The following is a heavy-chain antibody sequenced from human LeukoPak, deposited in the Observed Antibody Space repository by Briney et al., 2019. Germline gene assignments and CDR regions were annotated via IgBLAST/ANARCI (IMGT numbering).Heavy chain of an antibody. J-gene: IGHJ4*02. Sequence: GRSLRLSCAASGFTFSSYAMHWVRQAPGKGLEWVAVISYDGSNKYYADSVKGRFTISRDNSKNTLYLQMNSLRAEDTAVYYCAKGRVVVTATGFDYWGQGTLVTVSS. CDR1: GFTFSSYA. D-gene: IGHD2-21*02. V-gene: IGHV3-30*04. CDR3: AKGRVVVTATGFDY. CDR2: ISYDGSNK.